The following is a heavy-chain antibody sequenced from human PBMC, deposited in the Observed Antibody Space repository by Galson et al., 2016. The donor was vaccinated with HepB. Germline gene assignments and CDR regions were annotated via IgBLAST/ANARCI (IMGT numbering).Heavy chain of an antibody. CDR3: ARRDYYGPGYFDF. Sequence: TLSLTCTVSGDSISSGDYCWSWIRQHPGKGLEWIGYICYRGSTYYNPSLKSRVTISSDTSTNQFSLRLSSVTAADTALYYCARRDYYGPGYFDFWGQGTLATVSS. CDR2: ICYRGST. J-gene: IGHJ4*02. CDR1: GDSISSGDYC. V-gene: IGHV4-31*03. D-gene: IGHD3-10*01.